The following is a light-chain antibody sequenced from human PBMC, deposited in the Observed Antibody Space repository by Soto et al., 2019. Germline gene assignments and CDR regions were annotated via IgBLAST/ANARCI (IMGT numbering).Light chain of an antibody. Sequence: QSVLTQPASVSGSPGQSITISCTGSNSDVGAFNYVSWYQQHPGKVPKLIIFEVSYRPSGVSNRFSGSKSGTTASLTISGLQSDDEADYYCVSYTTINAHDVFGTGTKLTVL. CDR1: NSDVGAFNY. V-gene: IGLV2-14*01. J-gene: IGLJ1*01. CDR3: VSYTTINAHDV. CDR2: EVS.